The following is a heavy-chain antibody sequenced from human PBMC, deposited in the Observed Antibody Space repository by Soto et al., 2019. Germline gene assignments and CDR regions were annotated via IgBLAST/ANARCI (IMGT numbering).Heavy chain of an antibody. Sequence: PSETLSLTCTVSGGSISSYYWTWIRQPSGKGLEWIRRIYTSGSTNYNPSLKSRVTLSVDTSKNQFSLKLISVTAADTAVYYCARDLKFGQADYWGQGSQVTVSS. V-gene: IGHV4-4*07. CDR3: ARDLKFGQADY. CDR1: GGSISSYY. J-gene: IGHJ4*02. D-gene: IGHD3-10*01. CDR2: IYTSGST.